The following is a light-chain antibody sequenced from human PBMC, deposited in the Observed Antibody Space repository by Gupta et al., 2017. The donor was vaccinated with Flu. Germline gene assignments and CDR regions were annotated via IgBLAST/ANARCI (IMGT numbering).Light chain of an antibody. CDR1: QSVLYSSNNKNY. CDR2: WVS. V-gene: IGKV4-1*01. Sequence: VMPQSPDSLAVSRGERATINCKSSQSVLYSSNNKNYLAWYQQKPGQPPKLLIDWVSNRESGVPDRFSGSGSATDFTLTISRLQAEDVAVYYCLQDDGAPGTFGQGTKVEIK. J-gene: IGKJ1*01. CDR3: LQDDGAPGT.